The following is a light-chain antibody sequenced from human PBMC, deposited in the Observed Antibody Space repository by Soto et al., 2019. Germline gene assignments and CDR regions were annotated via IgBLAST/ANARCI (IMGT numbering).Light chain of an antibody. CDR3: QQYINWPKT. Sequence: EIVMTQSPATLSVSPGERSTLSCMTSQSVSSNLAGYQQKPGQVPRLLIYSASTSATGIPARFSGSGSGTALTLTVCCLLSEDFAVYCCQQYINWPKTFGQGTKV. CDR1: QSVSSN. CDR2: SAS. V-gene: IGKV3-15*01. J-gene: IGKJ1*01.